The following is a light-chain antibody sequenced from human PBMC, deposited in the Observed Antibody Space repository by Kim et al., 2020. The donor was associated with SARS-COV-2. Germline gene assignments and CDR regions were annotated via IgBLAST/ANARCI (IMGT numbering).Light chain of an antibody. CDR1: QSISTY. J-gene: IGKJ2*01. Sequence: EIVMTQSPATLSVSPGERVTLSCRASQSISTYLAWYQQKPGQTPRLLIYGASTRATGVPARFSASGSGTEFTLTISSLQSDDFAVYFCHQYNDWPPGDTFGQGTKVEI. CDR2: GAS. V-gene: IGKV3-15*01. CDR3: HQYNDWPPGDT.